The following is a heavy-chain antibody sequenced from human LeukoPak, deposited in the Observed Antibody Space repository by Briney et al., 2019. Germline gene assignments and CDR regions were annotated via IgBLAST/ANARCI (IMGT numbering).Heavy chain of an antibody. D-gene: IGHD3-3*01. CDR2: IYYSGST. J-gene: IGHJ6*02. CDR3: AGAVWSGYYTGAYYYGMDV. CDR1: GGSISSGGYS. V-gene: IGHV4-61*08. Sequence: SQTLSLTCTVSGGSISSGGYSWSWIRQHPGKGLEWIGYIYYSGSTNYNPSLKSRVTISVDTSKNQFSLKLSSVTAADTAVYYCAGAVWSGYYTGAYYYGMDVWGQGTTVTVSS.